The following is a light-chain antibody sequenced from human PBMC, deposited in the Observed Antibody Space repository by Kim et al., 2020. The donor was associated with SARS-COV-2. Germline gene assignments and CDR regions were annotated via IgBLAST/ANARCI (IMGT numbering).Light chain of an antibody. CDR3: MQGTHWPPT. V-gene: IGKV2-30*01. CDR2: KVS. Sequence: PAASPSRSTQRLVYSYVNIYLTLFHQGQAQKPRRLVYKVSGRDSGVPDIFSGSGSGTDFTLKISRVEAEDVGIYYCMQGTHWPPTFGQGTKVDIK. J-gene: IGKJ1*01. CDR1: QRLVYSYVNIY.